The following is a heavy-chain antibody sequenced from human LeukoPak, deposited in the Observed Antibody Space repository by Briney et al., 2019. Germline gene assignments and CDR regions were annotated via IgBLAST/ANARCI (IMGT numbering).Heavy chain of an antibody. CDR2: IYSGGST. Sequence: GGSLRLSCAASGFTFSRNDMHWVRQAPGKGLEWVSVIYSGGSTYYADSVKGRFTISRDNSKNTLYLQMNSLRAEDTAVYYCARGPGGYYDSSGYYGAFDIWGQGTMVTVSS. J-gene: IGHJ3*02. CDR3: ARGPGGYYDSSGYYGAFDI. V-gene: IGHV3-66*01. CDR1: GFTFSRND. D-gene: IGHD3-22*01.